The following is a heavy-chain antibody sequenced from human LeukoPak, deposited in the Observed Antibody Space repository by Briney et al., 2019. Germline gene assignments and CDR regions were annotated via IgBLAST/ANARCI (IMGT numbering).Heavy chain of an antibody. CDR3: GRYYVMDV. CDR1: GFTFSTYV. CDR2: ISDSGGST. Sequence: GGTLRLSCAASGFTFSTYVMNWVRQAPGKGLEWVSTISDSGGSTYYADSVKGRFTISRDNSKSTLYLQMNSLRAEDTAVYYCGRYYVMDVWGQGTSVTVSS. J-gene: IGHJ6*02. V-gene: IGHV3-23*01.